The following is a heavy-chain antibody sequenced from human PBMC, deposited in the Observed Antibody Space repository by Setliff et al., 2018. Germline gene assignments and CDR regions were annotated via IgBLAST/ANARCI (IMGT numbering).Heavy chain of an antibody. Sequence: SETLSLTCAVSGYSISSGYYWGWIRPPQGKGLEWIVSIYYSGSTYYNPSLKSRVTISVDTSKNQFSLKLSSVTAADTAVYYCARKIAENLNWFDPWGQGTLVTVSS. CDR1: GYSISSGYY. V-gene: IGHV4-38-2*01. CDR3: ARKIAENLNWFDP. D-gene: IGHD6-13*01. CDR2: IYYSGST. J-gene: IGHJ5*02.